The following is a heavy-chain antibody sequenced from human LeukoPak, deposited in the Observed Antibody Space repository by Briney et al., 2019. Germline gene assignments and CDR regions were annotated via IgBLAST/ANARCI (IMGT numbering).Heavy chain of an antibody. J-gene: IGHJ4*02. D-gene: IGHD5-24*01. CDR3: ARGRDGGTFDY. CDR2: IYYSGST. CDR1: GGSISGYY. Sequence: SETLSLTCTVSGGSISGYYWSWIRQPPGKGLEWIGYIYYSGSTNYNPSLKSRVTISVDTSKNQFSLKLSPVTAADTAVYYCARGRDGGTFDYWGQGTLVTVSS. V-gene: IGHV4-59*01.